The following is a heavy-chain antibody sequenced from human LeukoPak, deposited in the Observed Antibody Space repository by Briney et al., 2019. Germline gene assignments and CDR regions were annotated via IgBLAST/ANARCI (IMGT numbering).Heavy chain of an antibody. D-gene: IGHD1-26*01. J-gene: IGHJ4*02. CDR2: LSPTSGNT. CDR3: VRGEAIVGSY. Sequence: GASVKVSCKASGYTFTTYDINWVRQAPGQGLEWLGWLSPTSGNTGYAQKFQGRVTMTRDTSTSTVYMELSSLTSDDTAVYYCVRGEAIVGSYWGQGTLVTVSS. CDR1: GYTFTTYD. V-gene: IGHV1-8*01.